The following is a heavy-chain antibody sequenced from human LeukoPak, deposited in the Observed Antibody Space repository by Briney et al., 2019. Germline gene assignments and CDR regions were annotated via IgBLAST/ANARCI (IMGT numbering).Heavy chain of an antibody. CDR2: INPNSGGT. V-gene: IGHV1-2*02. J-gene: IGHJ5*02. CDR3: ARVSGYDTTNWFDP. Sequence: ASVKVSCKASGYTFTGYYMHWVRQAPGQGLEWMGWINPNSGGTNFAQNFQGRLTMTRDTSISTAYMELGRLRSDDTAVYYCARVSGYDTTNWFDPWGQGTLVTVSS. D-gene: IGHD5-12*01. CDR1: GYTFTGYY.